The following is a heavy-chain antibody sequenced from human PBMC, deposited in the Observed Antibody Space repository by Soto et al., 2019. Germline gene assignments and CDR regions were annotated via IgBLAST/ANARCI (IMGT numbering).Heavy chain of an antibody. V-gene: IGHV1-2*02. D-gene: IGHD3-22*01. J-gene: IGHJ4*02. CDR1: GYTFTGYY. CDR2: INPNSGGT. CDR3: ARGLWITMIVVVLGDY. Sequence: GASVKVSCKASGYTFTGYYMHWVRQAPGQGLEGMGWINPNSGGTNYAQKFQGRVTMTRDTSISTAYMELSRLRSDDTAVYYCARGLWITMIVVVLGDYWGQGTLVTVSS.